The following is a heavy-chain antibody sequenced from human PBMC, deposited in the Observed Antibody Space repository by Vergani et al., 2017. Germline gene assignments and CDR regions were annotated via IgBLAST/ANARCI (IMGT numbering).Heavy chain of an antibody. Sequence: VQLVESGGGVVQPGRSLRLSCAASGFTFSSYGMHWVRQAPGKGLEWVSGINWNGGSTGYADSVKGRFTISRDNAKNSLYLQMNSLRAEDTALYHCARVLSLSLASGRGFDPGGQGTLVTVSS. CDR2: INWNGGST. CDR1: GFTFSSYG. CDR3: ARVLSLSLASGRGFDP. D-gene: IGHD2/OR15-2a*01. V-gene: IGHV3-20*01. J-gene: IGHJ5*02.